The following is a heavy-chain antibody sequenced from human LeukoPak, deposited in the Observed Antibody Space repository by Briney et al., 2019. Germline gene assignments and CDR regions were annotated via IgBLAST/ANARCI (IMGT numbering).Heavy chain of an antibody. CDR2: INHRGST. D-gene: IGHD5-18*01. CDR1: GGSFRGYY. CDR3: ARGDRSYGYVY. J-gene: IGHJ4*02. V-gene: IGHV4-34*01. Sequence: TSSETLSLTCAVYGGSFRGYYWSWIRQPPGKGLEWIGEINHRGSTKYNPSLKSRVTISVDTSKNQFSLNLRSATAADTAVYYCARGDRSYGYVYWGQGTLVTVSS.